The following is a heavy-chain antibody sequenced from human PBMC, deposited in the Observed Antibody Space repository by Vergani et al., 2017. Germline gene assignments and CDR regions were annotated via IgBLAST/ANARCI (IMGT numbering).Heavy chain of an antibody. D-gene: IGHD6-13*01. Sequence: QVQLQQWGAGLLKPSETLSLTCAVYGGSFSGYYWSWIRQPPGKGLEWIGEINHSGSTNYNPSLKSRVTISVDTSKNQFSLKLSSVTAAATAVYYCARGLRGGSSGVRLDYWGQGTLVTVSS. J-gene: IGHJ4*02. CDR2: INHSGST. V-gene: IGHV4-34*01. CDR1: GGSFSGYY. CDR3: ARGLRGGSSGVRLDY.